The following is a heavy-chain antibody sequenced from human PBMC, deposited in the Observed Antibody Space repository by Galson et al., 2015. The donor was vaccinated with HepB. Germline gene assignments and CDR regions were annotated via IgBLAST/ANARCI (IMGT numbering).Heavy chain of an antibody. Sequence: SLRLSCAASGFTFSSYTMNWVRQAPGKGLEWVSHIGTTGSTVYYADSLKGRFTISRDNAKNSLYLQMDSLRGEDTAIYYCAKGAGSGSWLVDRWGQGTLVTVSS. D-gene: IGHD6-13*01. CDR3: AKGAGSGSWLVDR. J-gene: IGHJ5*02. V-gene: IGHV3-48*03. CDR1: GFTFSSYT. CDR2: IGTTGSTV.